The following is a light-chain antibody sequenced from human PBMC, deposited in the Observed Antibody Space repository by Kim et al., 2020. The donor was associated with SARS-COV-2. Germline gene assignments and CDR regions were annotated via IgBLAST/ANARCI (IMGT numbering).Light chain of an antibody. J-gene: IGLJ3*02. CDR2: STS. Sequence: PGGTVTLPCASSTGAVPSGYYPNWFQRNPVQAPRALISSTSNKHSWTPARFSGSLLGGKAALTLSGVQPEDEAEYYCLLYYGGARVFGGGTQLTVL. CDR3: LLYYGGARV. CDR1: TGAVPSGYY. V-gene: IGLV7-43*01.